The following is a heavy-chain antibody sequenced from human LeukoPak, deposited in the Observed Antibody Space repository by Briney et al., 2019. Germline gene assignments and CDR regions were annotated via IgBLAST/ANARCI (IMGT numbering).Heavy chain of an antibody. Sequence: PSETLSLTCAVYGGSFSGYYWSWIRQPPGKGLEWIGEINHSGSTNYNPSLKNRVTISVDTSKNQFSLKLSSVTAADTAVYYCARGSEYYDFWSGYSSPFDYWGQGTLVTVSS. CDR1: GGSFSGYY. J-gene: IGHJ4*02. D-gene: IGHD3-3*01. CDR2: INHSGST. V-gene: IGHV4-34*01. CDR3: ARGSEYYDFWSGYSSPFDY.